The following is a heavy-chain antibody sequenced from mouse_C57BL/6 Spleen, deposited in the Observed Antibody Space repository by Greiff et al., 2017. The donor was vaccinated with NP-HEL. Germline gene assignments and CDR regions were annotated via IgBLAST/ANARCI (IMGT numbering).Heavy chain of an antibody. J-gene: IGHJ3*01. CDR3: ARHYYGSSYWFAY. Sequence: VKLMESGAELVKPGASVKISCKASGYAFSSYWMNWVKQRPGKGLEWIGQIYPGDGDTNYNGKFKGKATLTADKSSSTAYMQLSSLTSEDSAVYFCARHYYGSSYWFAYWGQGTLVTVSA. D-gene: IGHD1-1*01. CDR1: GYAFSSYW. V-gene: IGHV1-80*01. CDR2: IYPGDGDT.